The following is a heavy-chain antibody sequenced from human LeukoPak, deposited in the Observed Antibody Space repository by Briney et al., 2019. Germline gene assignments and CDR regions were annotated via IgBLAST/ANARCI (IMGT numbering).Heavy chain of an antibody. D-gene: IGHD2-15*01. CDR2: INPSGGST. CDR1: GGTFSSYA. CDR3: AREGGYCSGGSCYSNWFDP. J-gene: IGHJ5*02. V-gene: IGHV1-46*01. Sequence: ASVKVSCKASGGTFSSYAISWVRQAPGQGLEWMGIINPSGGSTSYAQKFQGRVTMTRDMSTSTVYMELSSLRSEDTAVYYCAREGGYCSGGSCYSNWFDPWGQGTLVTVSS.